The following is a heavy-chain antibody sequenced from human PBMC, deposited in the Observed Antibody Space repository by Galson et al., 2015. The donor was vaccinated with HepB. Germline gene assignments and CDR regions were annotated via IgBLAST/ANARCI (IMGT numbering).Heavy chain of an antibody. D-gene: IGHD2-15*01. CDR2: IYSGGST. J-gene: IGHJ6*02. CDR3: ARDPRRGGSVGYYGMDV. V-gene: IGHV3-53*01. Sequence: SLRLSCAASGFTVSSNYMSWVRQAPGKGLEWVSIIYSGGSTYYADSVKGRFTISRDNSKNTLFLQMNSLRVEDTAVYYCARDPRRGGSVGYYGMDVWGQGTTVTVSS. CDR1: GFTVSSNY.